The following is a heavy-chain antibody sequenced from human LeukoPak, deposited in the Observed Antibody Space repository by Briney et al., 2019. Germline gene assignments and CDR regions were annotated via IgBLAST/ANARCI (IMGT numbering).Heavy chain of an antibody. V-gene: IGHV3-21*01. J-gene: IGHJ1*01. CDR3: ARDIAAADAAEYFQH. Sequence: TGGSLRLSCAASGFTFSSYSMNWVRQAPGKGLEWVSSISSSSSYIYYADSVKGRFTISRDNAKNSLYLQMNSLRAEDTAVYYCARDIAAADAAEYFQHWGQGILVTVSS. CDR1: GFTFSSYS. CDR2: ISSSSSYI. D-gene: IGHD6-13*01.